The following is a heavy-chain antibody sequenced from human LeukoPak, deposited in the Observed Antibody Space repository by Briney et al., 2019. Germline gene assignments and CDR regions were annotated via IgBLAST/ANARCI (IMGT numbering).Heavy chain of an antibody. CDR3: ARDREYSSSGLVWFDP. J-gene: IGHJ5*02. V-gene: IGHV4-59*02. CDR2: IYYSGST. D-gene: IGHD6-6*01. CDR1: GGSVSGYY. Sequence: SETLSLTCTVSGGSVSGYYWSWIRQPPGKGLEWFGYIYYSGSTNYNPSLKSRVTISVDTSENQFSLKLTSVTAADTAVYYCARDREYSSSGLVWFDPWGHGILVTVSS.